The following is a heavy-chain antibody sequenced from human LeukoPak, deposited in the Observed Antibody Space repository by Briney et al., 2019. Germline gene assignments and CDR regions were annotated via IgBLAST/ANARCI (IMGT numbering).Heavy chain of an antibody. CDR3: AKGGKWDVTPFDY. Sequence: GGSLRLSCAASGFTFTSYSMNWVRQAPGKGLEWVSTISGGGGSTYYADSVKGRFTISRDNSKNTLYLQVNSLRAEDTAVYYCAKGGKWDVTPFDYWGQGTRVAVSS. CDR2: ISGGGGST. CDR1: GFTFTSYS. D-gene: IGHD1-26*01. V-gene: IGHV3-23*01. J-gene: IGHJ4*02.